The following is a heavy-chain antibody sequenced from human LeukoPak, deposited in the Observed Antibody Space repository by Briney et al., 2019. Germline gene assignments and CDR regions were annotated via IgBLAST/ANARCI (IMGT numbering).Heavy chain of an antibody. V-gene: IGHV3-33*06. D-gene: IGHD3-16*01. CDR1: GFTFSSYG. CDR3: AKDLGKGDLWFDP. CDR2: IWYDGSNK. J-gene: IGHJ5*02. Sequence: PGGSLRLSCAASGFTFSSYGMHWVRQAPGKGLEWVAVIWYDGSNKYYAASVKGRFTISRDNSKNTLYLQMNSLRAEDTAVYYCAKDLGKGDLWFDPWGQGTLVTVSS.